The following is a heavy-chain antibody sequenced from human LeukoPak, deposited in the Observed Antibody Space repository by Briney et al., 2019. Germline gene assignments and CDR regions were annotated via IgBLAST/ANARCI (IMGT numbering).Heavy chain of an antibody. CDR2: IYYSGST. V-gene: IGHV4-59*01. D-gene: IGHD5-18*01. J-gene: IGHJ3*02. CDR3: ARGNPRGYDAFDI. Sequence: SETLSLTCTVSGGSISSYYWSWIRQPPGKGLEWSGYIYYSGSTNYNPSLKSRVTISVDTSKNQFSLKLSSVTAADTAVYYCARGNPRGYDAFDIWGQGTMVTVSS. CDR1: GGSISSYY.